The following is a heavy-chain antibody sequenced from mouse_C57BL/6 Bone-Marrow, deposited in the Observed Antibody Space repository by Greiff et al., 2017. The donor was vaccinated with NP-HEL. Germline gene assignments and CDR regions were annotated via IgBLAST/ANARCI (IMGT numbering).Heavy chain of an antibody. Sequence: VKLQQPGAELVMPGASVKLSCKASGYTFTSYWMHWVKQRPGQGLEWIGEIDPSDSYTNYNKKFKGKSTLTVDKSSSTAYMQLSSLTSEDSAVYYCARSGTYGSIDYWGQGTTLTVSS. CDR3: ARSGTYGSIDY. V-gene: IGHV1-69*01. J-gene: IGHJ2*01. CDR2: IDPSDSYT. CDR1: GYTFTSYW. D-gene: IGHD1-1*01.